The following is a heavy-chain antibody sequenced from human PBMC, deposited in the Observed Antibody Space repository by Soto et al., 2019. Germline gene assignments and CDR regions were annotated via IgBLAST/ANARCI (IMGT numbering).Heavy chain of an antibody. CDR2: VNHSGEA. D-gene: IGHD3-10*01. J-gene: IGHJ4*02. Sequence: SETLSLTCGVYGGSFRNYYWIWVRQPPGKGLEWIGEVNHSGEATYNPSLQSRVTISLDTTNNHFSLKMTSVTAEDTAVYYCARRLGSGSSAYWGQGTLVTVSS. CDR1: GGSFRNYY. CDR3: ARRLGSGSSAY. V-gene: IGHV4-34*01.